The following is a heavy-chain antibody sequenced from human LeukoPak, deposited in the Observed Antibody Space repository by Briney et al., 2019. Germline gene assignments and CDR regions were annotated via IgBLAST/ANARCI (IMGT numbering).Heavy chain of an antibody. V-gene: IGHV1-2*02. D-gene: IGHD6-13*01. CDR1: GYTLTGYY. CDR2: INPNSGGT. CDR3: ARDQSSSWYVDY. Sequence: ASVKVSCKASGYTLTGYYMHWVRQAPGQGLEWMGWINPNSGGTNYAQKFQGRVTMTRDTSISTAYMELSRLRSDDTAVYYCARDQSSSWYVDYWGQGTLVTVSS. J-gene: IGHJ4*02.